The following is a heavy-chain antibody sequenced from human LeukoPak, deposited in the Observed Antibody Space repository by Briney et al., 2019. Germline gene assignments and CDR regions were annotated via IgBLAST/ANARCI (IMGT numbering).Heavy chain of an antibody. J-gene: IGHJ4*02. CDR1: GFTVSSNS. Sequence: PGGSLRLSCTVSGFTVSSNSMSWVRQAPGKGLEWVSAMSGSGGMTYSADSVKGRFTISRDNSKNTLDLQMNGLRADDTAVYYCAKGPFSYYDSSGYNYYDLWGQGTLVTVSS. V-gene: IGHV3-23*01. D-gene: IGHD3-22*01. CDR2: MSGSGGMT. CDR3: AKGPFSYYDSSGYNYYDL.